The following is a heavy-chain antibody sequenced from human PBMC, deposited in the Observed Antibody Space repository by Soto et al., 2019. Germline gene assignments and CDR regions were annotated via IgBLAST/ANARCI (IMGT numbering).Heavy chain of an antibody. CDR1: GGPFSDYC. CDR2: INDSGST. V-gene: IGHV4-34*01. J-gene: IGHJ4*02. D-gene: IGHD3-22*01. Sequence: SGTLTITCAVYGGPFSDYCWTWIRQPPGKGLDWIGEINDSGSTNYTPSLERRVTISRGTSKNRFSLKLSSVTAADTAVYYCARGSHKIDSYDSSGFYHYVDYWGQGSMVTVSS. CDR3: ARGSHKIDSYDSSGFYHYVDY.